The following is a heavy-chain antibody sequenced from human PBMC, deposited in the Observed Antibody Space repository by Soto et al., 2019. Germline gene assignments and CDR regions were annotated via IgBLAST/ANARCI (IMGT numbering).Heavy chain of an antibody. CDR1: GGTFSIYT. CDR2: VLPFLDIT. J-gene: IGHJ4*02. CDR3: ARDRDNSNWPNFDS. D-gene: IGHD6-13*01. V-gene: IGHV1-69*02. Sequence: SVKVACKTSGGTFSIYTISWVRQAPGQGLEWMGRVLPFLDITSYSQSFQGRVTITADRSTTTAYMELSSLRSEDTAVYYCARDRDNSNWPNFDSWGQGTLVTVSS.